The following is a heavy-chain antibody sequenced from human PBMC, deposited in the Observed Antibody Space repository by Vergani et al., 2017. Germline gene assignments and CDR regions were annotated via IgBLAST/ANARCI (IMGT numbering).Heavy chain of an antibody. CDR3: ARGYLVSRVIALCYYYDYMDV. Sequence: QVQLVQSGAEVKKPGASVKVSCKASGYTFTSYDINWVRQATGQGLEWMGWMNPNSGNTGYAQKFQGRVTMTRNTDISTAYMELSSLRSEDTAVYYCARGYLVSRVIALCYYYDYMDVWGKGTTVTVSS. CDR1: GYTFTSYD. CDR2: MNPNSGNT. V-gene: IGHV1-8*01. J-gene: IGHJ6*03. D-gene: IGHD2-21*01.